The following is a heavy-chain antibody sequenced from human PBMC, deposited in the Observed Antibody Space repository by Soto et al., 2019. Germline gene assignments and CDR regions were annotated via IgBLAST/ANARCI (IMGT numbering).Heavy chain of an antibody. J-gene: IGHJ4*02. CDR3: ARGSPVVVVPAAI. CDR2: MNPNSGNT. CDR1: GYTFTSYD. Sequence: ASVKVSCKTSGYTFTSYDINWVRQATGQGLEWMGWMNPNSGNTGYAQKFQGRVTMTRNTSISTAYMELSSLRSEDTAVYYCARGSPVVVVPAAIWGQGTLVTVS. V-gene: IGHV1-8*01. D-gene: IGHD2-2*01.